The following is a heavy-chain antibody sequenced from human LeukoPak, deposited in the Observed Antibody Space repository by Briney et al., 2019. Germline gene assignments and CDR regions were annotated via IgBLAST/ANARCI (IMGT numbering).Heavy chain of an antibody. V-gene: IGHV4-39*01. CDR2: IYYSGST. D-gene: IGHD1-7*01. CDR3: ARHDVGIDGITGTQLDY. J-gene: IGHJ4*02. CDR1: GGSISSSSYY. Sequence: SETLSLTCTVSGGSISSSSYYWGWIRQPPGKGLEWIGSIYYSGSTYYNPSLKSRVTISVDTSKNQFSLKLCSVTAADTAVYYCARHDVGIDGITGTQLDYWGQGTLVTVSS.